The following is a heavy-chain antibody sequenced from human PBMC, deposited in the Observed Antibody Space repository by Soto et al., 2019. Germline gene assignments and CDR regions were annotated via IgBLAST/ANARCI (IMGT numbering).Heavy chain of an antibody. Sequence: SETMSLTCTVSGGSISSGGYYWTWIRQHPGKGLERIGYIYYSGSTYYNPSLKSRVTISVDKSRNQFSLKLTSVTAADTAVYYCARDLVAVAGIYYFDYWGQGTLVTVSS. CDR1: GGSISSGGYY. J-gene: IGHJ4*02. CDR2: IYYSGST. D-gene: IGHD6-19*01. V-gene: IGHV4-31*03. CDR3: ARDLVAVAGIYYFDY.